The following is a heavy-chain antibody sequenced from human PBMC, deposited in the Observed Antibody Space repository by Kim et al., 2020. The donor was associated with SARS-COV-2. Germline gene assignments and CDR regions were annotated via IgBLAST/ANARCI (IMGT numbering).Heavy chain of an antibody. V-gene: IGHV5-51*01. J-gene: IGHJ4*02. CDR3: ARHRSPDYGDLWELHREYYFDY. D-gene: IGHD1-26*01. Sequence: GESLKISCKGSGYSFTSYWIGWVRQMPGKGLEWMGIIYPGDSNTRYSPSFQGQVTISADKSISTAYLQWSSLKASDTAMYCCARHRSPDYGDLWELHREYYFDYWGQGTLVTVSS. CDR1: GYSFTSYW. CDR2: IYPGDSNT.